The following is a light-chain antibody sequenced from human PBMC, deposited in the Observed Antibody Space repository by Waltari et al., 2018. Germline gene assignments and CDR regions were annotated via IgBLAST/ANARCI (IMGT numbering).Light chain of an antibody. CDR2: AAS. CDR3: LQTNSLPFT. Sequence: RVSQGISSWLSWYQQKPGKAPNLLIYAASRVQSRVPTMFSGSGSGTDFTLTISRLQPEDFASYYCLQTNSLPFTFGGGTNVEIK. J-gene: IGKJ4*01. CDR1: QGISSW. V-gene: IGKV1D-12*01.